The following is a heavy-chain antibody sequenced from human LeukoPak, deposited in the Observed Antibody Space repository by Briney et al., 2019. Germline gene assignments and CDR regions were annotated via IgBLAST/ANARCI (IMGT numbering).Heavy chain of an antibody. J-gene: IGHJ4*02. CDR1: GGSINNYY. D-gene: IGHD3-22*01. Sequence: SETLSLTCTVSGGSINNYYWSWIRQPPGKGLEWIGYIYYSGSTNYNPSLKSRVTISVDTSKNQFSLKLSSVTAADTAVYYCARVADDSSGYYYVDYFDYWGQGTLVTVSS. CDR3: ARVADDSSGYYYVDYFDY. V-gene: IGHV4-59*01. CDR2: IYYSGST.